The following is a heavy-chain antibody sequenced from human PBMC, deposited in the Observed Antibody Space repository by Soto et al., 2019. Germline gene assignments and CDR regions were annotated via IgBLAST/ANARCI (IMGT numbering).Heavy chain of an antibody. J-gene: IGHJ6*02. Sequence: LVESGGGVVQPGRSLRVSCAASGFTFTSYAMHWVRQAPGKGLEWVATISYDGSKKDYADSVKGRFTISRDNSKNTLYLLMNSLRAEDTAVYYCARDRLYESNTQYYNYGMDVWGQGTTVTVSS. V-gene: IGHV3-30-3*01. CDR3: ARDRLYESNTQYYNYGMDV. CDR1: GFTFTSYA. D-gene: IGHD3-22*01. CDR2: ISYDGSKK.